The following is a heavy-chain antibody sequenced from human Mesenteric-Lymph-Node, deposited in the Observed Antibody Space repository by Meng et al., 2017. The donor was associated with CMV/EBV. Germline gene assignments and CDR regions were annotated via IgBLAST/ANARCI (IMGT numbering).Heavy chain of an antibody. D-gene: IGHD6-13*01. J-gene: IGHJ5*02. CDR2: ISSSSSYI. CDR1: GFTFSSYS. V-gene: IGHV3-21*01. CDR3: ARVSLAAAGTFWFDP. Sequence: EVQLVGSXXXXXKPXGXXXLSXSXSGFTFSSYSMNWVRQAPGKGLEWVSSISSSSSYIYYADSVKGRFTISRDNAKNSLYLQMNSLRAEDTAVYYCARVSLAAAGTFWFDPWGQGTLVTVSS.